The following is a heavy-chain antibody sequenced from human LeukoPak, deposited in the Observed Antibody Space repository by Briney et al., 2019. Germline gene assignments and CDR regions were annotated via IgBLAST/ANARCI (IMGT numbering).Heavy chain of an antibody. Sequence: SEILSLTCTVSGGSISSYYWSWIRQPPGKGLEWNGYIYYSGSTNYNPSLKSRVTISVDTSKNQFSLKLSSVTAADTAVYYCARTGLEWLVDYWGQGTLVTVSS. D-gene: IGHD6-19*01. CDR3: ARTGLEWLVDY. CDR1: GGSISSYY. J-gene: IGHJ4*02. CDR2: IYYSGST. V-gene: IGHV4-59*08.